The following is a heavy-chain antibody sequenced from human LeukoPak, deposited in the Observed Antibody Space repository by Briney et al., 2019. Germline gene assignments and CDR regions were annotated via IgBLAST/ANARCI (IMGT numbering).Heavy chain of an antibody. J-gene: IGHJ6*02. CDR1: GFTFSSYA. CDR2: ISGSGGST. CDR3: AKRRYSSSWSYYYGMDV. D-gene: IGHD6-13*01. Sequence: GGSLRLSCAASGFTFSSYAMTWVRQAPGKGLEWVSEISGSGGSTYYADSVKGRFTISRDNSKNTLYLQMNSLRAEDTAVYYCAKRRYSSSWSYYYGMDVWGQGTAVTVSS. V-gene: IGHV3-23*01.